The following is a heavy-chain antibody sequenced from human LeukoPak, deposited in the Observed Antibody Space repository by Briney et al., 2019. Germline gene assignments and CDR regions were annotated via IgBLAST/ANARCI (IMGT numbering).Heavy chain of an antibody. J-gene: IGHJ4*02. D-gene: IGHD4-17*01. V-gene: IGHV4-34*01. Sequence: SETLSLTCAVYGGPFRGFFWSWIRQAPGKGLEWIGEIGHSGSSNYNPSLKSRVTIPVDTSKNQFSLKLSSVTAADTAVYYCASGDYGDYAYWGQGTLVTVSS. CDR1: GGPFRGFF. CDR2: IGHSGSS. CDR3: ASGDYGDYAY.